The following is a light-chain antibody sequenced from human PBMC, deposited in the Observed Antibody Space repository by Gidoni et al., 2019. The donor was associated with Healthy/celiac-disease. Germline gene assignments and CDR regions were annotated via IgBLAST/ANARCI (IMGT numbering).Light chain of an antibody. CDR3: QQRSNWPPGFT. CDR2: DAA. CDR1: QSVSSY. Sequence: EIVFPHSPSPLSLSPGESATLSCRASQSVSSYLAWYQQKPGQAPRLLIYDAANRATGIPARFSGSGSGTDFTLTISSLEPEDFAVYYCQQRSNWPPGFTFGPGTKVDIK. J-gene: IGKJ3*01. V-gene: IGKV3-11*01.